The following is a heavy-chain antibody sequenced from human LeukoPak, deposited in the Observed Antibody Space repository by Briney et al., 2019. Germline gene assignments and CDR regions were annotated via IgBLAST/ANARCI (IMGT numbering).Heavy chain of an antibody. J-gene: IGHJ4*02. V-gene: IGHV1-8*03. D-gene: IGHD2-8*02. CDR2: MNPNSGNT. CDR3: ARPPTGGIRAKGFDY. CDR1: GYTFTSYD. Sequence: ASVKVSCKASGYTFTSYDINWVRQATGQGLEWMGWMNPNSGNTGYAQKFQGRVTITRNTSISTAYMELNSLRAEDTAVYYCARPPTGGIRAKGFDYWGQGTLVTVSS.